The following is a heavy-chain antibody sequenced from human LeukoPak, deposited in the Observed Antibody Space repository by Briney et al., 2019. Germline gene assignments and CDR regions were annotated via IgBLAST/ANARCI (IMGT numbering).Heavy chain of an antibody. Sequence: SETLSLTCTVSGGSISSYYWSWIRQPAGKGLEWIGRIYTSGSTNYNPSLKSRVTMSVDTTKNQFSLKLSSVTAADTAVYYCVSTAYNDFWSGRPGYFDYWGQGALVTVSS. J-gene: IGHJ4*02. CDR2: IYTSGST. CDR3: VSTAYNDFWSGRPGYFDY. CDR1: GGSISSYY. V-gene: IGHV4-4*07. D-gene: IGHD3-3*01.